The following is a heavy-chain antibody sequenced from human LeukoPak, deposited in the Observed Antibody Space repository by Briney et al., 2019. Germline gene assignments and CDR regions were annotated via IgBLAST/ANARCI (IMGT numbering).Heavy chain of an antibody. CDR3: SRDPRSLDY. V-gene: IGHV3-11*01. CDR2: ISPNSADI. Sequence: PGGSLRLSCTASGFTFTDVYMSWIRQSPGKGLEWLAYISPNSADISYADSVKGRFTISRDNAKNSLYLQMNSLRVEDTGIYYCSRDPRSLDYWGQGALVTVSS. CDR1: GFTFTDVY. J-gene: IGHJ4*02.